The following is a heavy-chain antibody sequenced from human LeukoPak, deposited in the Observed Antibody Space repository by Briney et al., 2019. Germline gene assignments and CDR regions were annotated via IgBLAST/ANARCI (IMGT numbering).Heavy chain of an antibody. V-gene: IGHV3-23*01. J-gene: IGHJ6*02. CDR3: VKDRPCETCMPMDA. Sequence: GGSLRLSCAVSGITLSNYGMSWVRQAPGKGLEWVAGISDSGGRTNYADSVKGRFTISRDNSKDTVSLQMNSLRAEDSAIYFCVKDRPCETCMPMDAWGQGTTVTVSS. CDR1: GITLSNYG. CDR2: ISDSGGRT. D-gene: IGHD2-2*01.